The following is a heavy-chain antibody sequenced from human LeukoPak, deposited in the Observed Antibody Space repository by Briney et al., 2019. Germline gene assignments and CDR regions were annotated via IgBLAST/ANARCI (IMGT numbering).Heavy chain of an antibody. Sequence: ASVKVSCKASGYTFTGYYMHWVRQAPGQGLEWMGWINPNSGGTNYAQKFQGRVTMARDTSISTAYMELSRLRSDDTAVYYCARQGYSGHSQGAADYWGQGTLVTVSS. CDR1: GYTFTGYY. J-gene: IGHJ4*02. D-gene: IGHD4-23*01. V-gene: IGHV1-2*02. CDR3: ARQGYSGHSQGAADY. CDR2: INPNSGGT.